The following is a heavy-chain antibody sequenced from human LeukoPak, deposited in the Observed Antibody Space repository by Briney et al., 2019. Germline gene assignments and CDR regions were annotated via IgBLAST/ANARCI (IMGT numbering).Heavy chain of an antibody. CDR2: INHSGST. V-gene: IGHV4-34*01. CDR3: ARVNYDYVWGSYRRNWFDP. CDR1: GGSFSGYY. D-gene: IGHD3-16*02. Sequence: SETLSLTCAVYGGSFSGYYWSWIRQPPGKGLEWIGEINHSGSTNYNPSLKSRVTISVDTSKNQFSLKLSSVTAADTAVYYCARVNYDYVWGSYRRNWFDPWGQGTLVTVSS. J-gene: IGHJ5*02.